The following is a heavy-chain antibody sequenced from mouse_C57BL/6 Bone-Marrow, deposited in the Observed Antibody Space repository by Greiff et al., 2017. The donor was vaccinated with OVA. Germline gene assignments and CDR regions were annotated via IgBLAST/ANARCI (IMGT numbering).Heavy chain of an antibody. Sequence: EVQLQQSGAELVRPGASVKLSCTASGFNIKDDYMHWVKQRPEQGLEWIGWIDPENGDTEYASKFQGKATITADTSSNTAYLQLLSLTSEDTAVYYCTSSGTFDYWGQGTTLTVSS. J-gene: IGHJ2*01. CDR3: TSSGTFDY. D-gene: IGHD6-1*01. CDR1: GFNIKDDY. V-gene: IGHV14-4*01. CDR2: IDPENGDT.